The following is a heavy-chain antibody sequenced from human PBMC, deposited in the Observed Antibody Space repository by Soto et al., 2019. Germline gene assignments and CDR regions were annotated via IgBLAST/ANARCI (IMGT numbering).Heavy chain of an antibody. D-gene: IGHD2-2*01. Sequence: QVQLVQSGAEVKKPGSSVKVSCKASGGTFSRYSITWVRQAPGHGLEWIGRIIPIFGIASYAQKFQGRVTIPPAESTSTAYMELSSLRSDDKAVYYCAREDRDRETGLVPAAIDGMDVWGQGTTVTVSS. CDR2: IIPIFGIA. J-gene: IGHJ6*02. CDR3: AREDRDRETGLVPAAIDGMDV. CDR1: GGTFSRYS. V-gene: IGHV1-69*08.